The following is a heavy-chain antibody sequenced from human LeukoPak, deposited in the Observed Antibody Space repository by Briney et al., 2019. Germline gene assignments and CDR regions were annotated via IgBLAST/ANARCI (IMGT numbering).Heavy chain of an antibody. CDR1: GGSISNYY. V-gene: IGHV4-59*01. Sequence: SDTLSLTCTLSGGSISNYYWSWIRQPPGKGLQWIGYIHYTGNTKYNPSLESRVTISVDTSKNQLSLKLTSVTAADTAVYYCAGRYSDYSNLWGQGTLVTVSS. CDR3: AGRYSDYSNL. CDR2: IHYTGNT. J-gene: IGHJ5*02. D-gene: IGHD4-11*01.